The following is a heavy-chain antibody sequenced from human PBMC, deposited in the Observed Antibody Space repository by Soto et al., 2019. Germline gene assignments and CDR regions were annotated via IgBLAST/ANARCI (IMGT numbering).Heavy chain of an antibody. D-gene: IGHD3-16*02. CDR3: PRWGDWGSYRSFDY. V-gene: IGHV3-30-3*01. J-gene: IGHJ4*02. CDR2: ISYDGSNK. CDR1: GFTFSSYA. Sequence: QVQLVESGGGVVQPGRSLRLSCAASGFTFSSYAMHWVRQAPGKGLEWVAVISYDGSNKYYADSVKGRFTISRDNSKNTLYLQMISLRAEDTAVYYCPRWGDWGSYRSFDYWGQGTLVTVST.